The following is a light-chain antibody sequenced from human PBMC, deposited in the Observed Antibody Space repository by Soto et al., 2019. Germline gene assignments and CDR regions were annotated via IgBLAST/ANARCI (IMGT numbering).Light chain of an antibody. CDR1: QTISSW. J-gene: IGKJ1*01. CDR3: QHYNSYSEA. V-gene: IGKV1-5*03. Sequence: DIQMTQSPSILSGSVGDRVTITCRASQTISSWLAWYQQKPGKAPKLLIYKASTLKSGVPSRFSGSGSGTEFTLTISSLQPDDFATYYCQHYNSYSEAFXQGTKADIK. CDR2: KAS.